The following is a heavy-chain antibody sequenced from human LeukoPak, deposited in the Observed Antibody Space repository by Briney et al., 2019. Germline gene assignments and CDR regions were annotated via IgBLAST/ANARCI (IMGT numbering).Heavy chain of an antibody. J-gene: IGHJ4*02. D-gene: IGHD3-3*01. CDR2: ISSSSSYI. V-gene: IGHV3-21*01. Sequence: SGGSLRLSCAASGFTFSSYSMNWVRQAPGKGLEWVSSISSSSSYIYYADSVKGRFTISRDNAKNSLYLQMNSLRAEDTAVYYCFHYDFWSGYYKDYWGQGTLVTVSS. CDR3: FHYDFWSGYYKDY. CDR1: GFTFSSYS.